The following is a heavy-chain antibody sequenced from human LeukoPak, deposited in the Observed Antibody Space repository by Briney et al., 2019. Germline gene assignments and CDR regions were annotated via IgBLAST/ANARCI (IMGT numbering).Heavy chain of an antibody. CDR2: IYYSGST. Sequence: SETLSLTCTVSGGSISSGGYYWSWIRQHPGKGLEWIGYIYYSGSTYYNPSLKSRVTISVDTSKNQFSLKLSSVTAADTAVYYCARAGSYSSSWYFNYYGMDVWGQGTTVTVSS. CDR3: ARAGSYSSSWYFNYYGMDV. J-gene: IGHJ6*02. CDR1: GGSISSGGYY. D-gene: IGHD6-13*01. V-gene: IGHV4-31*03.